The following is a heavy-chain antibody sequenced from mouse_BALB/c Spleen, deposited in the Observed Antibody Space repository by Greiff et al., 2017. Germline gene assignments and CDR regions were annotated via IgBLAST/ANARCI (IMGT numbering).Heavy chain of an antibody. V-gene: IGHV5-12-2*01. D-gene: IGHD2-14*01. Sequence: DVMLVESGGGLVQPGGSLTLSCAASGFSFSSYTMSWVRQTPEKGLEWVAYISNGGGSTYYPDTVKSRFTISRDNANNTLYLQMSSLKSEDTAMYYCARHDRHYGYFDVWGEGTTVTVSA. J-gene: IGHJ1*01. CDR1: GFSFSSYT. CDR3: ARHDRHYGYFDV. CDR2: ISNGGGST.